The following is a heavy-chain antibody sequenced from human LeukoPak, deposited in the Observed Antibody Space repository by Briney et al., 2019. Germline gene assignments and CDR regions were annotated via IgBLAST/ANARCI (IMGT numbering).Heavy chain of an antibody. V-gene: IGHV5-51*01. J-gene: IGHJ6*02. CDR1: GYSFTSYW. CDR3: ARALQGDGYKYYYGMDV. CDR2: IYPGDSDT. D-gene: IGHD5-24*01. Sequence: GESLKISCKDSGYSFTSYWIGWVRQMPGKGLEWMGIIYPGDSDTRYSPSFQGQVTISADKSISTAYLQWSSLKASDTAMYYCARALQGDGYKYYYGMDVWGQGTTVTVSS.